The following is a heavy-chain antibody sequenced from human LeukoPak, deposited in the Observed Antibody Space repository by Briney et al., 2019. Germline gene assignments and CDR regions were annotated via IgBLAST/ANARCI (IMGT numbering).Heavy chain of an antibody. CDR3: ARGGVAVAGTGYYYYYMDV. J-gene: IGHJ6*03. CDR2: IIPIFGTA. V-gene: IGHV1-69*01. CDR1: GGTFSSYA. Sequence: SVKVSCKASGGTFSSYAISWVRQAPGQGLEWMGGIIPIFGTANYAQKFQGRVTITADESTSTAYMELSSLRSEGTAVYYCARGGVAVAGTGYYYYYMDVWGKGTTVTVSS. D-gene: IGHD6-19*01.